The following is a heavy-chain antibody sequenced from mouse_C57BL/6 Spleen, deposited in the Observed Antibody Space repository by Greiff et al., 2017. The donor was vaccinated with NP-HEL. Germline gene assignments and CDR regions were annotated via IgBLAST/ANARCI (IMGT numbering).Heavy chain of an antibody. J-gene: IGHJ4*01. Sequence: QVQLQQSGPGLVAPSQSLSITCTVSGFSLTSYGVHWVRQPPGKGLEWLVVIWSDGSTTYNSALKSRLSISKDNSKSQVFLKMNSLQTDDTAMYYCARQDYSKKGYAMDYWGQGTSVTVSS. D-gene: IGHD2-5*01. CDR3: ARQDYSKKGYAMDY. CDR1: GFSLTSYG. V-gene: IGHV2-6-1*01. CDR2: IWSDGST.